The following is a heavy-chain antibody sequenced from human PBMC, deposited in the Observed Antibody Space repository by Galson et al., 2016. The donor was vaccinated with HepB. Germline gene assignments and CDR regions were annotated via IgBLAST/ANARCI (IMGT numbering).Heavy chain of an antibody. CDR3: ASLDTLSGLSHYFDY. V-gene: IGHV3-53*01. CDR1: GYSFSNYW. J-gene: IGHJ4*02. CDR2: IESGGST. Sequence: SLRLSCAGSGYSFSNYWINWVRQAPGKGLEWVSVIESGGSTVYADSVRGRFIISRDSSKNTIYLQMNSLRAEDTAVYYCASLDTLSGLSHYFDYWGQGILVTVSS. D-gene: IGHD6-19*01.